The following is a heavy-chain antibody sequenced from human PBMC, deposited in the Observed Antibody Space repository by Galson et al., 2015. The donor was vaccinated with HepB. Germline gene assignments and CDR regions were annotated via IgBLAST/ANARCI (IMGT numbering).Heavy chain of an antibody. J-gene: IGHJ4*02. CDR3: ASTLGYSSSSGFDY. CDR2: INPNSGGT. D-gene: IGHD6-6*01. CDR1: GYTFTGYY. V-gene: IGHV1-2*02. Sequence: VKVSCKASGYTFTGYYMHWVRQAPGQGLEWMGWINPNSGGTNYAQKFQGRVTMTRDTSISTAYMELSRLRSDDTAVYYCASTLGYSSSSGFDYWGQGTLVTVSS.